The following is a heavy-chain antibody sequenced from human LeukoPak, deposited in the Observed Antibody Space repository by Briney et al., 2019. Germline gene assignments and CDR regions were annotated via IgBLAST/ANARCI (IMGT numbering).Heavy chain of an antibody. CDR2: IYSGGST. J-gene: IGHJ5*02. Sequence: PGGSLRLSCAASGFTVSSNYMGWVRQAPGKGLEWVSVIYSGGSTYYADSVKGRFSISRDNSKNTLYLQMNSLRAEDTAVYYCARHYTGTGGKFDPWGQGTLVTVSS. D-gene: IGHD3-16*01. CDR3: ARHYTGTGGKFDP. CDR1: GFTVSSNY. V-gene: IGHV3-66*04.